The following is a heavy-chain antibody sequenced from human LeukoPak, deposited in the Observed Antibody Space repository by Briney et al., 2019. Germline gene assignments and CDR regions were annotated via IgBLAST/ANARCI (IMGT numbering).Heavy chain of an antibody. CDR3: ARALYCSGGSCYSFDY. CDR2: ISRGRGRYI. V-gene: IGHV3-21*01. D-gene: IGHD2-15*01. J-gene: IGHJ4*02. CDR1: GFTLSSYT. Sequence: GGSLRLSCGASGFTLSSYTMKWVRQATGKGVEWDSSISRGRGRYIYDADEGKGQFTISRDNAETSLYLQMHSLRAEDTSVYYCARALYCSGGSCYSFDYWGQGTLVTVSS.